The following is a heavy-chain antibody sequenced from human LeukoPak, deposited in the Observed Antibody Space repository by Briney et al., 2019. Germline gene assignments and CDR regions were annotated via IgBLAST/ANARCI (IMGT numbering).Heavy chain of an antibody. J-gene: IGHJ5*02. CDR2: ISDSGGST. V-gene: IGHV3-23*01. D-gene: IGHD4-11*01. Sequence: PGGSLRLSCAAPGFIFSTYAMNWVRQAPGKGLEWVSGISDSGGSTYYADSVKGRFTISRDNSKNTLYLQMNSLRAEDTAVYYCVKDRYSNFGNWFDPWGQGTLVTVFS. CDR1: GFIFSTYA. CDR3: VKDRYSNFGNWFDP.